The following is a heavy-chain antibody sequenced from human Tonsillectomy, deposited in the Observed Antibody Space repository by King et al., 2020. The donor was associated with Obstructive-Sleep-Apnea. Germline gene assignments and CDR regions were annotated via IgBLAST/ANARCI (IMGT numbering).Heavy chain of an antibody. J-gene: IGHJ6*02. V-gene: IGHV3-23*04. CDR1: GFTFSSFA. D-gene: IGHD3-10*01. Sequence: VQLVESGGGLVQPGGSLRLSCAASGFTFSSFAMGWVRQAPGKGLEWVSGISYSGDTTYYADSVKGRFTISRDNSDNTLYLQMNSLRAEDTAVYYCAKKFYYGVYFYGLDVWGQGTTVTVYS. CDR3: AKKFYYGVYFYGLDV. CDR2: ISYSGDTT.